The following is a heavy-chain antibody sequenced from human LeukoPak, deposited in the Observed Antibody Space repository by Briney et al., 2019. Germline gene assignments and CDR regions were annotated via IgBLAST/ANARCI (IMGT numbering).Heavy chain of an antibody. CDR2: IYYSGST. J-gene: IGHJ4*02. CDR3: ARGSSHYDILTGYYVYYFDY. CDR1: GGSISSGGYY. Sequence: SQTLSLTCTVSGGSISSGGYYWSWIRQHPGKGLEWIGYIYYSGSTYYNPSLKSRVTISVETSKNQFSLKLSSVTAADTAVYYCARGSSHYDILTGYYVYYFDYLGQGTLATVSS. V-gene: IGHV4-31*03. D-gene: IGHD3-9*01.